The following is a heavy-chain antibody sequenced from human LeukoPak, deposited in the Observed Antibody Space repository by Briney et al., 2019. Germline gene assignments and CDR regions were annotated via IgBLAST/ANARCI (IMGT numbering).Heavy chain of an antibody. V-gene: IGHV1-2*02. CDR2: INPNSGGT. CDR1: GYTFTGYY. J-gene: IGHJ4*02. D-gene: IGHD1-26*01. CDR3: ARGRYSGSYYLDY. Sequence: ASVKVSCKASGYTFTGYYMHWVRQATGQGLEWMGWINPNSGGTNYAQKFQGRVTMTRDTSISTAYMELSRLRSDDTAVYYCARGRYSGSYYLDYWGQGTLVTVSS.